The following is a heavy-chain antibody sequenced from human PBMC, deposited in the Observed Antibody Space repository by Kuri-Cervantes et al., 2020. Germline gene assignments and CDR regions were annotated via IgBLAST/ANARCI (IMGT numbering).Heavy chain of an antibody. J-gene: IGHJ2*01. CDR1: GYTFTGYY. D-gene: IGHD6-19*01. V-gene: IGHV1-46*01. Sequence: ASVKVSCKASGYTFTGYYMHWVRQAPGQGLEWMGIINPSGGSTSYAQKFQGRVTMTRDTSTSTVYMELSSLRSEDTAVYYCAKDPSGWGTQWYFDLWGRGTLVTVSS. CDR3: AKDPSGWGTQWYFDL. CDR2: INPSGGST.